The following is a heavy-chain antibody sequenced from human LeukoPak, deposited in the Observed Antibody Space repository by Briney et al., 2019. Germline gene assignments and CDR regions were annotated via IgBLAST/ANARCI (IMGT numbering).Heavy chain of an antibody. CDR2: IKQDGSGK. CDR3: ARDQAAAVPPYYYYYYVDV. V-gene: IGHV3-7*01. CDR1: GFTFSSYG. J-gene: IGHJ6*03. Sequence: AGGSLRLSCAASGFTFSSYGMSWVRQAPGKGLEWVANIKQDGSGKYYVDSVKGRFTISRDNAKNSLYLQMNSLRAEDTAVYYCARDQAAAVPPYYYYYYVDVWGKGTTVTASS. D-gene: IGHD6-13*01.